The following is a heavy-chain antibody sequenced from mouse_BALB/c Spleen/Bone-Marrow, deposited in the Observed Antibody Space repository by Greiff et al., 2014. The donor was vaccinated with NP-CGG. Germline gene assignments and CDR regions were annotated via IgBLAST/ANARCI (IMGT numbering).Heavy chain of an antibody. D-gene: IGHD1-2*01. CDR1: GITVSSYT. CDR3: ARHYGYVDAMDY. V-gene: IGHV5-6-5*01. J-gene: IGHJ4*01. CDR2: ITGGGTT. Sequence: EVQLVESGGGLVKPGESLKFSCAASGITVSSYTMSWVRQTPEKRLEWVASITGGGTTYYPDSVKGRFTISRDNARNILYLQVSRLRSEDTAIYYCARHYGYVDAMDYWGQGNPVTVSS.